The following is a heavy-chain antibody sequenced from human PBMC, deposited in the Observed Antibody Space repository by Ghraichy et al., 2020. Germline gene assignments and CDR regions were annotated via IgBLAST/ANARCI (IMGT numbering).Heavy chain of an antibody. J-gene: IGHJ4*02. D-gene: IGHD3-22*01. CDR1: GFTVSSNY. CDR3: ARDGEHISHDSSGYYGRVEE. Sequence: GGSLRLSCAASGFTVSSNYMSWVRQAPGKGLEWVSVIYSGGSTNYADSVKGRFTISRDNSKNTLYLQMNSLRAEDTAVYYCARDGEHISHDSSGYYGRVEEWGQGTLVTVSS. V-gene: IGHV3-66*01. CDR2: IYSGGST.